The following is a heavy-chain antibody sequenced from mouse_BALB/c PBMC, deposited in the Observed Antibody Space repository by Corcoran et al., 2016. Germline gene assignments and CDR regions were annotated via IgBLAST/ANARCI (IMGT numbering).Heavy chain of an antibody. D-gene: IGHD2-3*01. CDR3: ARERGYLDY. V-gene: IGHV1-9*01. Sequence: QVQLQQSGAELMKPGASVKISCKATGYTFSSYWIEWVKQRPGHGLEWIGEILPGSGSTNYNEKFKGKATFTEDTSSNTAYMQLSSLTSEDSAVYYCARERGYLDYWGQGTSVTVS. CDR1: GYTFSSYW. J-gene: IGHJ4*01. CDR2: ILPGSGST.